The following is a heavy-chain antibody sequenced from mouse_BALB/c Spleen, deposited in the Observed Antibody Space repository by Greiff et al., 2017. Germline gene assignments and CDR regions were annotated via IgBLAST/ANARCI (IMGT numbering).Heavy chain of an antibody. D-gene: IGHD1-2*01. CDR3: VRHYDYAMDY. CDR2: IRSKRNNYAT. Sequence: GGGLVQPKGSLKLSCAASGFTFNTYAMNWVRQAPGKGLEWVARIRSKRNNYATYYADSVKDRFTISRDDSQSMLYLQMNNLKTEDTAMYYCVRHYDYAMDYWGQGTSVTVSS. J-gene: IGHJ4*01. V-gene: IGHV10-1*02. CDR1: GFTFNTYA.